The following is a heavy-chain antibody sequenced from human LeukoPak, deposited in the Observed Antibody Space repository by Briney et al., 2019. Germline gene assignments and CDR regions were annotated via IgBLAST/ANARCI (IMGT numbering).Heavy chain of an antibody. CDR2: IKQDGSEK. V-gene: IGHV3-7*01. CDR1: GFSFSSTW. Sequence: PGGSLRLSCAASGFSFSSTWMSWLRQAPGKGLEWVANIKQDGSEKSYLDSVKGRFTISRDNAKNSLYLQMNSLRVEDTAVYYCAVAGSTLPPFDYWGQGTLVTVSS. D-gene: IGHD6-13*01. CDR3: AVAGSTLPPFDY. J-gene: IGHJ4*02.